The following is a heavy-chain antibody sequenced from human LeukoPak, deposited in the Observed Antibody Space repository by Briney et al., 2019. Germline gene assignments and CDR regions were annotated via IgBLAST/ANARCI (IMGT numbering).Heavy chain of an antibody. CDR3: ARLGDYFGSGSYNWFDP. J-gene: IGHJ5*02. V-gene: IGHV4-59*08. CDR2: IYYTGST. Sequence: SETLSLTCTVSGGSISSYYWSWIRQPPGKGLEWIGSIYYTGSTNYNPSLRSRVTISVDTSEKQFSLKLSSVTAADTAVYYCARLGDYFGSGSYNWFDPWGQGTLVTVSS. D-gene: IGHD3-10*01. CDR1: GGSISSYY.